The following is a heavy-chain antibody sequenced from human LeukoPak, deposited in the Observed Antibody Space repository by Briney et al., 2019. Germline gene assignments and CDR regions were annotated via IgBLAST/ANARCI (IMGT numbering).Heavy chain of an antibody. CDR1: GGTFSSYA. CDR2: IIPIFGTA. CDR3: ARPLRSGYYYNAFDI. D-gene: IGHD3-22*01. V-gene: IGHV1-69*05. Sequence: SVKVSCKASGGTFSSYAISWVRQAPGQGLEWMGRIIPIFGTANYAQKFQGRVTITTDESTSTAYMELTSMRSEDTAVYYCARPLRSGYYYNAFDIWGQGTMVTVSS. J-gene: IGHJ3*02.